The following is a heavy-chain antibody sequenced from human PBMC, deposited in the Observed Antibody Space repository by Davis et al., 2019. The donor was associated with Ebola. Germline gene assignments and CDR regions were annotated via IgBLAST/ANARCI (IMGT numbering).Heavy chain of an antibody. CDR2: ISYDGSNK. CDR3: ARFWKDYGGAFDI. D-gene: IGHD4-23*01. J-gene: IGHJ3*02. CDR1: GFTFSSYA. Sequence: PGGSLRLSCAASGFTFSSYAMSWVRQAPGKGLEWVAVISYDGSNKYYADSVKGRFTISRDNSKNTLYLQMNSLRAEDTAVYYCARFWKDYGGAFDIWGQGTMVTVSS. V-gene: IGHV3-30-3*01.